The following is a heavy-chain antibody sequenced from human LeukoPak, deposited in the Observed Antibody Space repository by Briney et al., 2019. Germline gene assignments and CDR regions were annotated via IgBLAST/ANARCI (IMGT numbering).Heavy chain of an antibody. CDR3: ARGGYCSSTSCYDADAFDI. Sequence: GSLTLSCEAFEFTFSNYWMSWVRQAPGKGLEWIGRIYTSGSTNYNPSLKSRVTMSVDTSKNQFSLKLSSVTAADTAVYYCARGGYCSSTSCYDADAFDIWGQGTMVTVSS. CDR1: EFTFSNYW. D-gene: IGHD2-2*01. J-gene: IGHJ3*02. V-gene: IGHV4-59*10. CDR2: IYTSGST.